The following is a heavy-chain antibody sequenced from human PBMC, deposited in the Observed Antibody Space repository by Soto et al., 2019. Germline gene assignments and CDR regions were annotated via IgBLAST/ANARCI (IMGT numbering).Heavy chain of an antibody. CDR1: GYTFINYY. CDR3: ATRPGAGDV. J-gene: IGHJ4*02. CDR2: INPTGGST. Sequence: QVQLVQSGAEVKKPGASVKVSCKASGYTFINYYIHWVRQARGHGLEWMARINPTGGSTNYAQKFQGRPTLTMDTSPSTVDMELSSLTSEDTAMYYCATRPGAGDVWGQGPLVTVSP. V-gene: IGHV1-46*01. D-gene: IGHD7-27*01.